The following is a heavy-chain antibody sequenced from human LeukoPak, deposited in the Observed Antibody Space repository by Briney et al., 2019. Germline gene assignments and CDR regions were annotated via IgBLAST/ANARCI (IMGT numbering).Heavy chain of an antibody. V-gene: IGHV3-21*01. CDR1: GFTFSSYS. CDR3: ARDGRGFLEWLSNQNYYYYGMDV. CDR2: ISSSSSYI. Sequence: GVSLRLSCAASGFTFSSYSMNWVRQAPGKGLEWVSSISSSSSYIYYADSVKGRFTISRDNAKNSLYLQMNSLRAEDTAVYYCARDGRGFLEWLSNQNYYYYGMDVWGQGTTVTVSS. D-gene: IGHD3-3*01. J-gene: IGHJ6*02.